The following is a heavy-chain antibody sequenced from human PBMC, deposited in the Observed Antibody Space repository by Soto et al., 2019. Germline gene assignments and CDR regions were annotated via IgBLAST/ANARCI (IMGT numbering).Heavy chain of an antibody. J-gene: IGHJ5*02. CDR3: TTAPPAYNWFDP. CDR1: GYSFTSYW. CDR2: IDPSDSYT. V-gene: IGHV5-10-1*01. D-gene: IGHD5-18*01. Sequence: GEALKISCKGSGYSFTSYWISWGRQMPVKGLEWMGRIDPSDSYTNYSPSFQGHVTISADKPISTAYLQWSSLKASDTAMYYCTTAPPAYNWFDPWGQGTLVTVSS.